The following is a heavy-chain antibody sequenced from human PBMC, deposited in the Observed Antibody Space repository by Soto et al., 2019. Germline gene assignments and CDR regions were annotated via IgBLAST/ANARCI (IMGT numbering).Heavy chain of an antibody. J-gene: IGHJ4*02. Sequence: IRLAWSVSGFTFSAYWMHWVRQVPGKGLTWVSRISDDGSTATYADSVKGRFVISRDNAKNSLYLEMNTLRADDSGLYYCARGPRVSSTGTGAHWGRGTLVTVSS. V-gene: IGHV3-74*01. CDR2: ISDDGSTA. D-gene: IGHD1-1*01. CDR1: GFTFSAYW. CDR3: ARGPRVSSTGTGAH.